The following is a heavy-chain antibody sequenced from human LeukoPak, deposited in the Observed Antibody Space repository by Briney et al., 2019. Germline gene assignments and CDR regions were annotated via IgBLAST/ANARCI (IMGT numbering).Heavy chain of an antibody. D-gene: IGHD2-2*01. J-gene: IGHJ6*03. Sequence: PGGSLRLSCAASGFTFNNYGMTWVRQAPGKGLEWVSGINWNGGSTAYADSVKGRFTISRDNSKNTLYLQMNSLRAEDTAVYYCARNGAVPAAISYYYMDVWGKGTTVTVSS. CDR2: INWNGGST. V-gene: IGHV3-20*04. CDR1: GFTFNNYG. CDR3: ARNGAVPAAISYYYMDV.